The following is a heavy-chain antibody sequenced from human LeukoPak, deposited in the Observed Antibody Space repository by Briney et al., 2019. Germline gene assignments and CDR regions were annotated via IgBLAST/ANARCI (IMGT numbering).Heavy chain of an antibody. CDR1: GYAFTGYY. J-gene: IGHJ5*02. CDR3: ARGTCLNGVCYSGTDGWFDP. V-gene: IGHV1-2*02. D-gene: IGHD2-8*01. CDR2: INPNSGGT. Sequence: ASVKVSCKASGYAFTGYYMHWVRQAPGQGLEWMGWINPNSGGTNYAQKFQGRVTMTRDTSISTAYMELSRLRSDDTAVYYCARGTCLNGVCYSGTDGWFDPWGQGTLVTVSS.